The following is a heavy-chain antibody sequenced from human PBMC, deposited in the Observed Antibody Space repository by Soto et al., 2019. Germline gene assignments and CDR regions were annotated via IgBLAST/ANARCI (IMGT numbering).Heavy chain of an antibody. D-gene: IGHD5-12*01. Sequence: GGSLRLSCAASGFTFSSYAMSWVRQAPGKGLEWVSAISGSGGSTYYADSVKGRFTISRDNSKNTLYLQMNSLRAEDTAVYYCAKESLVGMATDDAFDIWGQGTMVTVSS. J-gene: IGHJ3*02. CDR2: ISGSGGST. CDR3: AKESLVGMATDDAFDI. CDR1: GFTFSSYA. V-gene: IGHV3-23*01.